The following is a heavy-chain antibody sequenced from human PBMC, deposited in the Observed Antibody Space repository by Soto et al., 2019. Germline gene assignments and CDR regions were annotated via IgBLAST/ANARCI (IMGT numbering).Heavy chain of an antibody. J-gene: IGHJ1*01. CDR3: ARLAYSGYFQT. V-gene: IGHV4-39*02. CDR2: IYYSGAA. Sequence: PSETLSLPCYVSGYSISSSTYYWGWIRQPPGKGLEWLASIYYSGAAYYNPSLRSRVSISVDTSNNRFSLALTSLTAADTAVYFCARLAYSGYFQTWGQGSLVTV. CDR1: GYSISSSTYY. D-gene: IGHD2-21*01.